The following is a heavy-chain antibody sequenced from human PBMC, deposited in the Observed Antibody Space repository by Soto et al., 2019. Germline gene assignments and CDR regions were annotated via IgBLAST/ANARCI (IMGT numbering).Heavy chain of an antibody. Sequence: QVQLVQSGAEVKKPGASVKVSCKASGYTFTSYAMHWVRQAPGQRLEWMGWINAGNGNTKYSQKFQGRVTITRGTSASTAYMELSSLRSEDTAVYYCARVSGWYYFDYWGQGTLVTVSS. CDR2: INAGNGNT. J-gene: IGHJ4*02. CDR3: ARVSGWYYFDY. V-gene: IGHV1-3*01. D-gene: IGHD6-19*01. CDR1: GYTFTSYA.